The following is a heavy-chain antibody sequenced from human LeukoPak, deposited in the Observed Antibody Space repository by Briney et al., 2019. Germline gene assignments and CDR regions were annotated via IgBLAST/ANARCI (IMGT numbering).Heavy chain of an antibody. CDR3: ARVAGDSSGYYLSTAPNDAFDI. J-gene: IGHJ3*02. Sequence: SETLSLTCAVSGGSISSSNWWSWIRQPPGKGLEWIGEIYHSGSTNYNPSLKSRVTISVDKSKTQFSLKLSSVTAADTAVYYCARVAGDSSGYYLSTAPNDAFDIWGQGTMATVSS. CDR2: IYHSGST. V-gene: IGHV4-4*02. D-gene: IGHD3-22*01. CDR1: GGSISSSNW.